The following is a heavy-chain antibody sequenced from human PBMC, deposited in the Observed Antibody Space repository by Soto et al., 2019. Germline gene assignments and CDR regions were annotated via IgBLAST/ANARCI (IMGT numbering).Heavy chain of an antibody. J-gene: IGHJ6*02. CDR2: IYYSGST. V-gene: IGHV4-59*01. CDR3: ARGVAALGDRYDFWSGYFDYYYYYGMDV. Sequence: PSETLSLTCTVSGGSISSYYWSWIRQPPGKGLERIGYIYYSGSTNYNPSLKSRVTISVDTSKNQFSLKLSSVTAADTAVYYCARGVAALGDRYDFWSGYFDYYYYYGMDVWGQGTTVTVSS. D-gene: IGHD3-3*01. CDR1: GGSISSYY.